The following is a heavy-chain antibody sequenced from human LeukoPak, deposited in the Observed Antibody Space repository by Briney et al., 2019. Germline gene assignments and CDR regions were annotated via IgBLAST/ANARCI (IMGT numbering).Heavy chain of an antibody. CDR3: ARARGYSYGDDAFDI. J-gene: IGHJ3*02. CDR2: IYSGGST. V-gene: IGHV3-53*01. D-gene: IGHD5-18*01. CDR1: GFTVSSNY. Sequence: PGGSLRLSCAASGFTVSSNYMSWVRQAPGKGLEWVSVIYSGGSTYYADSVKGRFTISRDNAKNSLYLQMNSLRAEDTAVYYCARARGYSYGDDAFDIWGQGTMVTVSS.